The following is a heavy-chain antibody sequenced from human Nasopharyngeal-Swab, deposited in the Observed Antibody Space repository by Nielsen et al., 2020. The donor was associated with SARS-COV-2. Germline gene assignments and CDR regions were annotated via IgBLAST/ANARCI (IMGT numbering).Heavy chain of an antibody. D-gene: IGHD6-19*01. CDR3: AKEGSGWYLDY. CDR2: ISWNSGSI. J-gene: IGHJ4*02. V-gene: IGHV3-9*01. Sequence: GRSLRLSCAASGFTFDDYAMHWVRQAPGKGLEWVSGISWNSGSIGYADSVKGRFTISRDNAKNSLYLQMNSLRAEDTALYYCAKEGSGWYLDYWGQGTLVTVSS. CDR1: GFTFDDYA.